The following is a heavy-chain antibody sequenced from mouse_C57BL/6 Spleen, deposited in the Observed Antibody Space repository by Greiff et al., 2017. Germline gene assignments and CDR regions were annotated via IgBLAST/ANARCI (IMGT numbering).Heavy chain of an antibody. CDR2: ISGGGGNT. V-gene: IGHV5-9*01. Sequence: DVKLVESGGGLVKPGGSLKLSCAASGFTFSSYTMSWVRQTPEKRLEWVATISGGGGNTYYPDSVKGRFTISRDNAKNTLYLQMSSLRSEDTALYYCARHAGNAMDYWGQGTSVTVSS. J-gene: IGHJ4*01. D-gene: IGHD4-1*01. CDR3: ARHAGNAMDY. CDR1: GFTFSSYT.